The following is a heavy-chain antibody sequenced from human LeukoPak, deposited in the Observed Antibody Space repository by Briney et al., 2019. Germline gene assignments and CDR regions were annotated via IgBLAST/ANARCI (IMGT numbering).Heavy chain of an antibody. Sequence: PGGSLRLSCAASGFTFSSYGMHWVRQAPGKGLEWVAVISYDGSNKYYADSVKGRFTISRDNSKNTLYLQMNSLRAEDTAVYYCAKDRRVGWYRRTPPDYWGQGTLVTVSS. J-gene: IGHJ4*02. D-gene: IGHD2-15*01. CDR1: GFTFSSYG. V-gene: IGHV3-30*18. CDR3: AKDRRVGWYRRTPPDY. CDR2: ISYDGSNK.